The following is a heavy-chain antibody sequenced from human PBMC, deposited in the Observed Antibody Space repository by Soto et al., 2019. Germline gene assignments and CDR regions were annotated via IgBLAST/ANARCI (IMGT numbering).Heavy chain of an antibody. CDR1: GFTFSSYG. V-gene: IGHV3-33*01. CDR2: IWYDGSNK. Sequence: GGSLRFSCAASGFTFSSYGMHWVRQAPGKGLEWVAVIWYDGSNKYYADSVKGRFTISRDNSKNTLYLQMNSLRAEDTAVYYWARDLGWRRLFYHGMDVWGQGTTVTVSS. D-gene: IGHD5-12*01. CDR3: ARDLGWRRLFYHGMDV. J-gene: IGHJ6*02.